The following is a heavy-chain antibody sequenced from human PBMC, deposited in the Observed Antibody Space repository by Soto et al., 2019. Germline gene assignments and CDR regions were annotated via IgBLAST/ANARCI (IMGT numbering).Heavy chain of an antibody. V-gene: IGHV1-18*01. Sequence: RASVKVSCKASGYTFTSYGISWVRQAPGQGLEWMGWISAYNGNTNYAQKLQGRVTMTTDTSTSTAYMELRSLRSDDTAVYYCARERGHRFGEFLDYWGQGTLVTVSS. CDR1: GYTFTSYG. CDR2: ISAYNGNT. D-gene: IGHD3-10*01. CDR3: ARERGHRFGEFLDY. J-gene: IGHJ4*02.